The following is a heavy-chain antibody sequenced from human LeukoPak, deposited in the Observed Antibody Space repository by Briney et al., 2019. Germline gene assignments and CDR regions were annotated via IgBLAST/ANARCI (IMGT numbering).Heavy chain of an antibody. J-gene: IGHJ3*02. Sequence: SQTLSLTCTVSGGSISSGGYYWSWIRQPPGKGLGWIGYIYHSGSTYCNPSLKSRVTISVDRSKNQFSLKLSSVTAADTAVYYCARDSGLVAPSGAFDIWGQGTMVTVSS. CDR1: GGSISSGGYY. V-gene: IGHV4-30-2*01. D-gene: IGHD2-2*01. CDR3: ARDSGLVAPSGAFDI. CDR2: IYHSGST.